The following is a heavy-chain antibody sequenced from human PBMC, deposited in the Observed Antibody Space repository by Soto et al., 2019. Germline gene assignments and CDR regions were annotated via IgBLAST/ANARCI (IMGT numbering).Heavy chain of an antibody. J-gene: IGHJ4*02. Sequence: QITLKESGPTLVRPTQTLTLTCAFSGFSLSTSGVGVGWIRQPPGKALEWLAVIYWVDSKHYSPSLRSRLTITKDTSKNQEVLTLTNMDPMDTGTYYCAHKGPEDWPLDYWGQGTLVTVSS. CDR2: IYWVDSK. V-gene: IGHV2-5*02. D-gene: IGHD3-9*01. CDR3: AHKGPEDWPLDY. CDR1: GFSLSTSGVG.